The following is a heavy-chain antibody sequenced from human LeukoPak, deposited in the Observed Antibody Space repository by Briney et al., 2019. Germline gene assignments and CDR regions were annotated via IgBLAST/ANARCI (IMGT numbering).Heavy chain of an antibody. CDR1: GGSISSSDYY. V-gene: IGHV4-39*01. J-gene: IGHJ4*02. CDR2: ILYSGNT. Sequence: PSETLSLTCTVSGGSISSSDYYWGWIRQPPGKGLEWIGNILYSGNTFYHPSLKSRITIAVDASKNQFSLKLSSVTAADTAVYYCSRYIRRRPQFDYWGQGTLVTVSS. CDR3: SRYIRRRPQFDY.